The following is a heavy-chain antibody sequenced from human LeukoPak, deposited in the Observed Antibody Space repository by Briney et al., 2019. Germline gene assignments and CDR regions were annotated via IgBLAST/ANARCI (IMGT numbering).Heavy chain of an antibody. CDR1: GGSISSSSYY. V-gene: IGHV4-39*01. J-gene: IGHJ3*02. D-gene: IGHD6-19*01. Sequence: SETLSLTCTVSGGSISSSSYYWGWIRQPPGKGLEWIGSIYYSGSTYYNPSLKSRVTISVDTSKNQFSLKLSSVTAADTAVYYCARSEQWLPHDAFDIWGQGTMVTVSS. CDR2: IYYSGST. CDR3: ARSEQWLPHDAFDI.